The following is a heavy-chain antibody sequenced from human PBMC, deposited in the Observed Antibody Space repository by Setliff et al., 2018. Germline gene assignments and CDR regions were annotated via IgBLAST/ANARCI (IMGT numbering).Heavy chain of an antibody. CDR2: ISPGGST. V-gene: IGHV4-34*01. CDR1: GGGGSFSAYY. J-gene: IGHJ4*02. Sequence: SETLSLTCGVSGGGGSFSAYYWSWIRQPPGKGLEWIGEISPGGSTIYNPSLRSRVTMSVDTAKNRFSLNLTAVTAADTAVYYCATSGVCSAGSCYSFDDWGQGALVTVSS. CDR3: ATSGVCSAGSCYSFDD. D-gene: IGHD6-19*01.